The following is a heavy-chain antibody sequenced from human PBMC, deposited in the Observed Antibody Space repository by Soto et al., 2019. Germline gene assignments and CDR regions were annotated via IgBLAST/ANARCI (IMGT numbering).Heavy chain of an antibody. CDR2: ISDSGTT. CDR1: GFTFSSYA. CDR3: AKDPKQWLSYFDY. Sequence: GGSLRLSCAASGFTFSSYAMSWVRQAPGKGLEWVSAISDSGTTYYADSVRGRFTVSRDNSKNTLYLQMNSLRAEDTALYYCAKDPKQWLSYFDYLGQGTLVTVS. V-gene: IGHV3-23*01. J-gene: IGHJ4*02. D-gene: IGHD6-19*01.